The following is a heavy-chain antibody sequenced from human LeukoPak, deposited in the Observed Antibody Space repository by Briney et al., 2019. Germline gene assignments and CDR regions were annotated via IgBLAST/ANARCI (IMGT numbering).Heavy chain of an antibody. CDR1: GGTFSSYA. J-gene: IGHJ4*02. CDR2: IIPIFGTA. CDR3: ARETYSSSWSTNDY. D-gene: IGHD6-13*01. Sequence: ASVKVSCKASGGTFSSYAISWVRQGPGQGLEWMGGIIPIFGTANYAQKFQGRVTITADESTSTAYMELSSLRSEDTAVYYCARETYSSSWSTNDYWGQGTLVTVSS. V-gene: IGHV1-69*13.